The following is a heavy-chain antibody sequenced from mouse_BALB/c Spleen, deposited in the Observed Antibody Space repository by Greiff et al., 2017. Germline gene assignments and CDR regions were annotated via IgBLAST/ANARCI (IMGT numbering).Heavy chain of an antibody. J-gene: IGHJ4*01. CDR1: GFSLTSYG. CDR3: ARGGNAMDY. V-gene: IGHV2-6-7*01. CDR2: IWGDGST. Sequence: VQLQESGPGLVQPSQSLSITCTVSGFSLTSYGVNWVRQPPGKGLEWLGMIWGDGSTDYNSALKSRLSISKDNSKSQVFLKMNSLQTDDTARYYCARGGNAMDYWGQGTSVTVSS.